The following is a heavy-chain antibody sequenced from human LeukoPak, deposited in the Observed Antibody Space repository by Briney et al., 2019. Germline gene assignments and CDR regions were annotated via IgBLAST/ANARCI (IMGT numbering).Heavy chain of an antibody. CDR1: GYTLTELS. J-gene: IGHJ6*02. CDR2: MNPNSGNT. CDR3: ASRWLVPNYYGMDV. Sequence: ASVKVSCKVSGYTLTELSMHWVRQATGQGLEWMGWMNPNSGNTGYAQKFQGRVTMTRNTSISTAYMELSSLRSEDTAVYYCASRWLVPNYYGMDVWGQGTTVTVSS. V-gene: IGHV1-8*01. D-gene: IGHD6-19*01.